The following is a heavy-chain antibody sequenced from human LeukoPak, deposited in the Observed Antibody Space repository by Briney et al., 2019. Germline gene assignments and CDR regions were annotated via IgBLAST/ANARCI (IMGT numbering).Heavy chain of an antibody. V-gene: IGHV4-34*01. D-gene: IGHD6-19*01. Sequence: PSETLSLTCAVYGGSFSGYYWSWIRQPPGKGLEWIGEINHSGSTNYNPSLKSRVTISVDTSKNQFSLKLSSVTAADTAVYYCARFYSSVLDYWGQGTLVTVSS. CDR3: ARFYSSVLDY. J-gene: IGHJ4*02. CDR2: INHSGST. CDR1: GGSFSGYY.